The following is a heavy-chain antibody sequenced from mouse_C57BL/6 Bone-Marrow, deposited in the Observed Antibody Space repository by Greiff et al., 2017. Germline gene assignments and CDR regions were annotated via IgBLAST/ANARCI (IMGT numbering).Heavy chain of an antibody. J-gene: IGHJ2*01. Sequence: QVQLQQSGAELVKPGASVQMSCKASGYTFTSYWITWVKQRPGQGLEWIGDIYPGSGSTNYNEKFKSKATLTVDTSSSTAYMQLSSLTSEDSAVXYCAREGDYGSSYLDYWGQGTTLTVAS. D-gene: IGHD1-1*01. CDR3: AREGDYGSSYLDY. V-gene: IGHV1-55*01. CDR2: IYPGSGST. CDR1: GYTFTSYW.